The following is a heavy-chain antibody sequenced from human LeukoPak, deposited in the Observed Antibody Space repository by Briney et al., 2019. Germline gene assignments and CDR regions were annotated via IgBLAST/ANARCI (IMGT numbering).Heavy chain of an antibody. CDR1: GFTFNNYT. CDR2: ISGSGGST. V-gene: IGHV3-23*01. D-gene: IGHD6-13*01. Sequence: GGSLRLSCAASGFTFNNYTMSWVRQAPAKGLEWVSTISGSGGSTYYADSVKGRFTISRDNSRTTLYLQMNGLRAEDTAVYYCAKDRAAPATPYNWFDPWGQGTLVTVSS. CDR3: AKDRAAPATPYNWFDP. J-gene: IGHJ5*02.